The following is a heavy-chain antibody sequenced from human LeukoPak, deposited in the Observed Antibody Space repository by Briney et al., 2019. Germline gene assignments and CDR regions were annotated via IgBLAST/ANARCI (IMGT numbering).Heavy chain of an antibody. CDR1: GYTFSSYW. CDR2: IYPGDSDT. V-gene: IGHV5-51*01. CDR3: ARQNDFRLDY. J-gene: IGHJ4*02. D-gene: IGHD3-3*01. Sequence: GESLKISCRGSGYTFSSYWIGWVRQMPGKGLEGMGIIYPGDSDTRYSPSLQGQVTISVDTSIGTAYLQWSSLKASDTAIYYCARQNDFRLDYWGQGTLVTVSS.